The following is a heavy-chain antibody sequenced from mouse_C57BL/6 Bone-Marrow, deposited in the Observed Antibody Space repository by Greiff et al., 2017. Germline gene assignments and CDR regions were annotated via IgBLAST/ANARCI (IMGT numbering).Heavy chain of an antibody. Sequence: VQLQQPGAELVMPGASVKLSCKASGYTFTSYWMHWVKQRPGQGLEWIGEIDPSDSYTNYNQKFKGKSTLTVDKSSITAYMQLSSLTSEDSAVYYCAVDRGYAMDYWGQGTSVTVSS. CDR3: AVDRGYAMDY. CDR1: GYTFTSYW. J-gene: IGHJ4*01. CDR2: IDPSDSYT. V-gene: IGHV1-69*01. D-gene: IGHD3-2*01.